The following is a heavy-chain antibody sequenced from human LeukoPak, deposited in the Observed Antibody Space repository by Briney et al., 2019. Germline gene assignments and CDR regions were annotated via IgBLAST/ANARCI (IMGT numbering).Heavy chain of an antibody. D-gene: IGHD2-2*01. Sequence: PSETLSLTCTVSGYSISSGYYWGWIRQPPGKGLEWIGSIYHSGSTYYDPSLKSRVTISVDTSKNQFSLKVSSVTAADTAVYYCARENLGYCSSTSCHNWFDPWGQGTLVTVSS. CDR3: ARENLGYCSSTSCHNWFDP. CDR2: IYHSGST. V-gene: IGHV4-38-2*02. CDR1: GYSISSGYY. J-gene: IGHJ5*02.